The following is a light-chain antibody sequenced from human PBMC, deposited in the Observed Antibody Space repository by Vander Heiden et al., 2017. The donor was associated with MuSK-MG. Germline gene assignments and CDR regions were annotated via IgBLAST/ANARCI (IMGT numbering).Light chain of an antibody. CDR3: AAWDDSLNGPV. V-gene: IGLV1-36*01. Sequence: QSVLTQPPSVSEAPRQRVTISCSGSSSNIGNNAVNWYQQLPGKAPKLLIYYDDLLPSGVSDRFSGSKSGNSASLAISGLQSEDEADYYCAAWDDSLNGPVFGRGTKLTVL. CDR1: SSNIGNNA. J-gene: IGLJ3*02. CDR2: YDD.